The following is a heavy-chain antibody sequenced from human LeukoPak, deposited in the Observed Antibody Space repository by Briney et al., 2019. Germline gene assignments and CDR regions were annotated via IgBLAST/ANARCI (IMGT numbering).Heavy chain of an antibody. Sequence: KPSETLSLTCTVSGGSISSSSYYWGWIRQPPGKGLEWIGSIYYSGSTYYNPSLKSRVTISVDTSKNQFSLKLSSVTAADTAVYYCARCPLLVAVAATRDYYYYYGMDVWGQGTTVTVSS. CDR3: ARCPLLVAVAATRDYYYYYGMDV. D-gene: IGHD6-19*01. J-gene: IGHJ6*02. CDR2: IYYSGST. CDR1: GGSISSSSYY. V-gene: IGHV4-39*01.